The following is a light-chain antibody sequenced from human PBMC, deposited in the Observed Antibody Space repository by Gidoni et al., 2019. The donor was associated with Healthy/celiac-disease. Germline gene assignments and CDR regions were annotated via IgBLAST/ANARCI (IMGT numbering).Light chain of an antibody. CDR3: QQSYSTPYT. J-gene: IGKJ2*01. Sequence: DIQMTQSPSSLSASVGDRVTITCRASQSISSYLNWYQQKPGKAPKLLIYAASSLQSGVPSRLSGSGSGTDFTLTISSLKHEDFATYYCQQSYSTPYTFGQGTKLEIK. CDR1: QSISSY. CDR2: AAS. V-gene: IGKV1-39*01.